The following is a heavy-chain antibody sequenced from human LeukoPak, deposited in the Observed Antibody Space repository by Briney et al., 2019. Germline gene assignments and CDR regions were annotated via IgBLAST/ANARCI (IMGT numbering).Heavy chain of an antibody. Sequence: GASVKLSCKASGYTFTGYYMHWVRQAPGQGLEWMGWINPNSGGTNYAQKFQGRVTMTRDTSISTAYMELSRLRSDDTAVYYCARSVFGSGWYKGWFDPWGQGTLVTVSS. V-gene: IGHV1-2*02. CDR1: GYTFTGYY. CDR3: ARSVFGSGWYKGWFDP. J-gene: IGHJ5*02. D-gene: IGHD6-19*01. CDR2: INPNSGGT.